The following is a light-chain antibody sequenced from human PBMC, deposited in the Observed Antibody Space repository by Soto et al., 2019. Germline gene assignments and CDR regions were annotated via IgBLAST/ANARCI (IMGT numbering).Light chain of an antibody. CDR1: QSVSSNY. CDR3: QQYTGPTTT. Sequence: EIWMTQYPATLSVSPGERATLSCGASQSVSSNYLDWCQKRTGKAPRLLIYGASTRAAGIPERFSGSGSGTDLTLTITRLETEDSAVYFCQQYTGPTTTFGQGTRLEIK. J-gene: IGKJ5*01. CDR2: GAS. V-gene: IGKV3-20*01.